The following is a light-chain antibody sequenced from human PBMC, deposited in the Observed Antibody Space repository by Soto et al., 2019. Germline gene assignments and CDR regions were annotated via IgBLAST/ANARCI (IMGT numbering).Light chain of an antibody. CDR1: QSISSW. V-gene: IGKV1-5*03. J-gene: IGKJ1*01. Sequence: DIQMTQSPSILSASVGDRVTITCRASQSISSWLAWYQQKPGKAPNLLIYKASHLENGVPSRFSGSGSGTEFTRTISSLQPGDFATYYCQHYNTYPWTFGQGTKV. CDR3: QHYNTYPWT. CDR2: KAS.